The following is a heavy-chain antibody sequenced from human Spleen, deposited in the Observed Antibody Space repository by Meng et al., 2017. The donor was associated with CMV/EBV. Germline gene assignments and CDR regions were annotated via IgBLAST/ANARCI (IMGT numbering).Heavy chain of an antibody. CDR3: ARMLRDDYNMWVDY. V-gene: IGHV4-59*01. CDR2: IYYSETP. CDR1: GGSINHYY. Sequence: QVQLQESGPGLVKPSETLSLTCTVSGGSINHYYWSWIRERPGKRLEWIGYIYYSETPKYNPPLQSRVTISVHPSKTQFSLKLNSVTAADTAVYFCARMLRDDYNMWVDYWGQGTLVTVSS. J-gene: IGHJ4*02. D-gene: IGHD5-24*01.